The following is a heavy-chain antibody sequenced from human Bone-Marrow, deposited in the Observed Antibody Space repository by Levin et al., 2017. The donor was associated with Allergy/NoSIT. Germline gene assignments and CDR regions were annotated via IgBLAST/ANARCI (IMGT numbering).Heavy chain of an antibody. Sequence: GGSLRLSCKASGYTFTSYYMHWVRQAPGQGLEWMGIINPSGGSTSYAQKFQGRVTMTRDTSTSTVYMELSSLRSEDTAVYYCARTPWEDTAFSDWGQGTLVTVSS. CDR1: GYTFTSYY. J-gene: IGHJ4*02. CDR3: ARTPWEDTAFSD. D-gene: IGHD5-18*01. CDR2: INPSGGST. V-gene: IGHV1-46*01.